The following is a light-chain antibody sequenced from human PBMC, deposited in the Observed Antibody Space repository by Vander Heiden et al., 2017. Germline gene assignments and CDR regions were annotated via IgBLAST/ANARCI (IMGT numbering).Light chain of an antibody. CDR1: QSISSY. CDR3: QQSYSTPPT. V-gene: IGKV1-39*01. J-gene: IGKJ4*02. Sequence: PSSLSASVGDRVTITCRASQSISSYLNWYQQKPGKAPKLLIYAASNLQSGVPSRFSGSGSGTDFTLTISSLQPEDFATYYCQQSYSTPPTFGRGTKVEIK. CDR2: AAS.